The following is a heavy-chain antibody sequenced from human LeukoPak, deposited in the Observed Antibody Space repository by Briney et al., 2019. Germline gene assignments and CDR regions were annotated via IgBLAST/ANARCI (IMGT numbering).Heavy chain of an antibody. CDR3: LGYHGWGSYLAPDY. V-gene: IGHV3-7*03. Sequence: PGGSLRLSCAASGFTFSTYWMTWVRQAPGKGLEWVANINQDGSAKYYVDSVKGRFTISRDNAKNSLYLQMNSLRAEDTAVYYCLGYHGWGSYLAPDYWGQGTLVTVAS. D-gene: IGHD3-10*01. J-gene: IGHJ4*02. CDR2: INQDGSAK. CDR1: GFTFSTYW.